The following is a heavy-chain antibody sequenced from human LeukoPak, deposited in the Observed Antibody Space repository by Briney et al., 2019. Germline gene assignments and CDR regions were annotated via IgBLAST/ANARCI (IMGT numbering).Heavy chain of an antibody. Sequence: AGGSLRLSCAASGFTVSSNYMSWVRQAPGKGLEWVSVIYSGGSTYYADSVKGRFTISRDNSKNTLYLQMNSLRAEDTAVYYCARQRSGWNYFDYWGQGTLVTVSS. CDR2: IYSGGST. CDR1: GFTVSSNY. V-gene: IGHV3-53*01. D-gene: IGHD6-19*01. J-gene: IGHJ4*02. CDR3: ARQRSGWNYFDY.